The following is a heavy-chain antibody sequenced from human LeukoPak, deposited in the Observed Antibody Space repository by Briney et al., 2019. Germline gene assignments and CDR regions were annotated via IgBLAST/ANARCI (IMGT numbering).Heavy chain of an antibody. V-gene: IGHV4-61*08. Sequence: SETLSLTCTVSGDSISSGDYYWNWIRQAPGQGLEWIGEINHSGTTNYNPSLKSRATISGDTSKNQFSLKLSSVTAADTAVYYCARGREDYYYYYMDVWGKGTTVTISS. D-gene: IGHD1-26*01. CDR3: ARGREDYYYYYMDV. CDR2: INHSGTT. CDR1: GDSISSGDYY. J-gene: IGHJ6*03.